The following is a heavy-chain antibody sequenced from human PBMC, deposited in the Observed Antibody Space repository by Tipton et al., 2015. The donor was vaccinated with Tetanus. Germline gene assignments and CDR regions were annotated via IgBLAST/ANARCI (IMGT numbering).Heavy chain of an antibody. D-gene: IGHD3-3*01. V-gene: IGHV4-59*01. CDR2: VDYFGST. CDR3: ARTSGYMYSDT. CDR1: GGSISTYY. Sequence: QVQLVQSGPEVKPSETLSLNCTVSGGSISTYYWNWIRQSPGKGLEWIGYVDYFGSTKINPSLKSRVAMSVDTAENQLSLRLTSVTSADTAVYYCARTSGYMYSDTWGQGTLVTVSS. J-gene: IGHJ1*01.